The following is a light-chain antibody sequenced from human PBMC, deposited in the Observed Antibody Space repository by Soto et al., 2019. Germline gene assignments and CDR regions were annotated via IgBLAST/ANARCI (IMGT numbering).Light chain of an antibody. CDR3: HQYGSSPLT. Sequence: EIVLTHSPGTLSFSPGEIATLSFRASQSVSSSYLAWYQQKPGQAPRLLIYGASSRATGIPDRFSGGGSGTDFSLTISRLETEDFSVYYCHQYGSSPLTFGGGTKVDIK. CDR2: GAS. V-gene: IGKV3-20*01. J-gene: IGKJ4*01. CDR1: QSVSSSY.